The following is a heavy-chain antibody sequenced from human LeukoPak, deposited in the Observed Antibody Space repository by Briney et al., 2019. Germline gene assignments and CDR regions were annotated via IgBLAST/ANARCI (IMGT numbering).Heavy chain of an antibody. D-gene: IGHD3-22*01. CDR1: GGSLTSYY. J-gene: IGHJ3*02. CDR3: ARGPRLVTMIVVVKIPSDAFDI. CDR2: IDHSGSP. V-gene: IGHV4-34*01. Sequence: SETLSLTCGVSGGSLTSYYWSWIRQPPGEGLEWIGEIDHSGSPNYNPSLKSRVTISADTSKSHFSLKLSSVTAADTAVYYCARGPRLVTMIVVVKIPSDAFDIWGQGTMVTVSS.